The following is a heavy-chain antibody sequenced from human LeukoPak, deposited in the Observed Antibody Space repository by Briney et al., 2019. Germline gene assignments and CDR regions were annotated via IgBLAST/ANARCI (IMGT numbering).Heavy chain of an antibody. CDR2: INPNSGGT. Sequence: GASVKVSCKASGYTFTADYMHWVRQAPGQGLEWMGWINPNSGGTNYAQKFQGRVTMTRDTSISTAYMELSRLRSDDTAVYYCASITMVRGADDAFDIWGQGTMVTVSS. D-gene: IGHD3-10*01. V-gene: IGHV1-2*02. CDR1: GYTFTADY. CDR3: ASITMVRGADDAFDI. J-gene: IGHJ3*02.